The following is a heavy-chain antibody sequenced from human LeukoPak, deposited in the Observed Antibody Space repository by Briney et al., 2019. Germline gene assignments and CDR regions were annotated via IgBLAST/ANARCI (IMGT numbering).Heavy chain of an antibody. V-gene: IGHV3-74*03. J-gene: IGHJ4*02. CDR2: VNSDGTST. CDR1: QSTFYSYW. D-gene: IGHD4-23*01. Sequence: GGSLRLSCAAAQSTFYSYWMHWVRLVPGKGLAWVSRVNSDGTSTTYADSVKGRFTVSRDNAQNTLYLQMNSLRVDDTAVYYCAGGGFSGFDHWGQGILVTVSS. CDR3: AGGGFSGFDH.